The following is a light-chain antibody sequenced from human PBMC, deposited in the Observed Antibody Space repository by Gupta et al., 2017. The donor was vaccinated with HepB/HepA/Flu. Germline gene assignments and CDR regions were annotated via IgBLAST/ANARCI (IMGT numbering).Light chain of an antibody. CDR2: AAS. CDR3: QQANSFPLT. CDR1: QDISSW. V-gene: IGKV1-12*01. Sequence: DIQMTQSPSSVAASVGDRVTFTFRARQDISSWLAWYQQKPGKAPKLLIYAASSLQSGVPSRFSGSGSGKDYTLTISRLQPEDFATYYCQQANSFPLTFGGGTKVEIK. J-gene: IGKJ4*01.